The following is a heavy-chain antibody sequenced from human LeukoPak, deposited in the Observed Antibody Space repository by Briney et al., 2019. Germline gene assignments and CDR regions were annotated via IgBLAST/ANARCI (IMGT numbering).Heavy chain of an antibody. CDR1: GFTFSNAW. J-gene: IGHJ4*02. V-gene: IGHV3-15*01. Sequence: KPGGSLRLSCAASGFTFSNAWMSWVRQAPGKGLDWVGRIKGKSEGGTTDYAAFVKGRFSISREDSKNTPYLQMNSRKTEDTGVYYCTTEVIYWGQGTLVTVSS. CDR3: TTEVIY. CDR2: IKGKSEGGTT.